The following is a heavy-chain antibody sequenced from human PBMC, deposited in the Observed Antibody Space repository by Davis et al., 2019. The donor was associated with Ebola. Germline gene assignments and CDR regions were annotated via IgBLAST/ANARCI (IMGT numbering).Heavy chain of an antibody. J-gene: IGHJ4*02. V-gene: IGHV3-7*03. CDR2: IKQDGSGK. Sequence: PGGSLRLSCAASGFTFSSYWMSWVRQAPGQGLEWVANIKQDGSGKYYVDSVKGRFTISRDNAKNSLYLQMNSLRAEDTAVYYCAGVGSSSWYYFDYWGQGTLVTVSS. CDR1: GFTFSSYW. CDR3: AGVGSSSWYYFDY. D-gene: IGHD6-13*01.